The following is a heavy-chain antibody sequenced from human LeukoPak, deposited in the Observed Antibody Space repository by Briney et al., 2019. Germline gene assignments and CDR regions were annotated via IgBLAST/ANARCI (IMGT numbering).Heavy chain of an antibody. J-gene: IGHJ6*02. CDR1: KFIFSSYS. CDR2: ISESSSYT. V-gene: IGHV3-21*06. Sequence: GGSLRLSCAASKFIFSSYSVNWVRQAPGKGLEWVSYISESSSYTYYADSVKGRFTISRDNAKNSLYLQMNSLRAEDTAIYYCARDREAKARIGGMDVWGQGTTVIVS. D-gene: IGHD5-12*01. CDR3: ARDREAKARIGGMDV.